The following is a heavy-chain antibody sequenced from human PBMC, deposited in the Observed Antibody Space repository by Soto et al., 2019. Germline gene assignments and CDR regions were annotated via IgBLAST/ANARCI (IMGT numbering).Heavy chain of an antibody. CDR3: ARHTPAISISDH. CDR1: GGSISSSSYY. CDR2: IYYSGST. D-gene: IGHD2-15*01. V-gene: IGHV4-39*01. Sequence: QLQLQESGPGLVKPSETLSLTCTVSGGSISSSSYYWGWSRQPPGKGLEWIGSIYYSGSTYYNPSIKRRVTLSVDTSKHQFSLKLSSVTAADTAVYYCARHTPAISISDHWGKGTLVTVSS. J-gene: IGHJ4*02.